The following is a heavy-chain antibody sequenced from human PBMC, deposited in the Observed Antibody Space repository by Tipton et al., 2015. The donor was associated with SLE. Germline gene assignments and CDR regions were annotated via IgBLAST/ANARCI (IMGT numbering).Heavy chain of an antibody. Sequence: SLRLSCAASGFTFSSYSMNWVRQAPGKGLEWVSSISSSSSYIYYADSVKGRFTISRDNAKNSLYLQMNSLRAEDTAVYYCARDRSWSMRTAFDYWGQGTLVTVAS. J-gene: IGHJ4*02. D-gene: IGHD2-8*02. CDR1: GFTFSSYS. CDR3: ARDRSWSMRTAFDY. V-gene: IGHV3-21*01. CDR2: ISSSSSYI.